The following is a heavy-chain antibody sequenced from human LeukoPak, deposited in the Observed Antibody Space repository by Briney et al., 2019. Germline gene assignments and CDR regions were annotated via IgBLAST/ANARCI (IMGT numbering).Heavy chain of an antibody. CDR3: ARDLGFGEFPPPLDY. Sequence: GGSLRLSCAASGFTFSSYSMNWVRQAPGKGLEWVSSISSSSSYIYYADSVKGRFTISRDNAKNSLYLQMNSLRAEDTAVYYCARDLGFGEFPPPLDYWGQGTLVTVSS. J-gene: IGHJ4*02. D-gene: IGHD3-10*01. V-gene: IGHV3-21*01. CDR1: GFTFSSYS. CDR2: ISSSSSYI.